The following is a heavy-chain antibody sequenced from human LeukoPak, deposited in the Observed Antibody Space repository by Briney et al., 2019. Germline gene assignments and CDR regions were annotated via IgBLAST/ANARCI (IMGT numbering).Heavy chain of an antibody. CDR1: GFPFSSYW. CDR3: TRVGYIDEGIDY. CDR2: IKQDGSKK. D-gene: IGHD5-24*01. V-gene: IGHV3-7*04. J-gene: IGHJ4*02. Sequence: GGSLRLSCVASGFPFSSYWMTWVRPAPGKGLEWVANIKQDGSKKSYVDSVKGRFTISRDNAKNSLYLQMNSLRAEDTAIYYCTRVGYIDEGIDYWGQGTLVTVSS.